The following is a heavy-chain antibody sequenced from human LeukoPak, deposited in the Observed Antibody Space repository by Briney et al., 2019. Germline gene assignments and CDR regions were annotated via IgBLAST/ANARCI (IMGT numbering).Heavy chain of an antibody. CDR1: GFTFRNYC. Sequence: GGSLRLSCAASGFTFRNYCMTWVRQVPGKGLEWVASIEQDESEKYFLDSVKGRFTISRDNAENSLYLQMNSLRAEDTAVYYCARVYYQDSGTSYRHLDYWGQGTLVTVSS. J-gene: IGHJ4*02. D-gene: IGHD3-22*01. V-gene: IGHV3-7*01. CDR3: ARVYYQDSGTSYRHLDY. CDR2: IEQDESEK.